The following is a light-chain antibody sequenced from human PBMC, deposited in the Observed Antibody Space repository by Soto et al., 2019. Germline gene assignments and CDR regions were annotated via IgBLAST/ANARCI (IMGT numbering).Light chain of an antibody. CDR1: QSVSSN. CDR3: QQYNNWLPYT. CDR2: GAS. J-gene: IGKJ2*01. Sequence: EIVMTQSPATLSVSPGERATLSCRASQSVSSNLAWYQQKPGQAPRLLIYGASTRATGIPAKFSGSGSGTEFTLTISSLQSGDFAVYYCQQYNNWLPYTFGQGTKVDIK. V-gene: IGKV3-15*01.